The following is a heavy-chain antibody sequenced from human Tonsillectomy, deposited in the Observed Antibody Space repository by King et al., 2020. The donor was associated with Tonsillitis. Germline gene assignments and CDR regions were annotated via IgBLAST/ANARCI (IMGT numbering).Heavy chain of an antibody. Sequence: ERQLVQSGGGLVQPGRSLRLSCAASGFTFDDSAMHWVRQAPGKGLEWVSGISWNSGSIDYADSVKGRFTISRDNAKNSLFLRMNSLRPEDTAFYYCVKDSGSYLGWREEYFQHWGQGTLITVSS. CDR3: VKDSGSYLGWREEYFQH. CDR2: ISWNSGSI. V-gene: IGHV3-9*01. J-gene: IGHJ1*01. CDR1: GFTFDDSA. D-gene: IGHD1-26*01.